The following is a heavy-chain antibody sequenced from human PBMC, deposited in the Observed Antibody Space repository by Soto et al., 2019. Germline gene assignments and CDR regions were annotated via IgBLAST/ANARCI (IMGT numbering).Heavy chain of an antibody. J-gene: IGHJ4*02. D-gene: IGHD1-26*01. CDR2: IKQDGSEK. V-gene: IGHV3-7*03. CDR1: GFTFSSYW. Sequence: EVQLVESGGGLVQPGGSLRLSCAASGFTFSSYWMSWVRQAPGKGLEWVANIKQDGSEKYYVDSVKGRFIISRDNAKNSLYLQMNSLRAEDTAVYYCVGAPPFLKGDFDYWGQGTLVTVSS. CDR3: VGAPPFLKGDFDY.